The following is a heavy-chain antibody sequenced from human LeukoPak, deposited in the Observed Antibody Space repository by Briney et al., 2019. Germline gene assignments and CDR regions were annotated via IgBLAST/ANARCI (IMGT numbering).Heavy chain of an antibody. V-gene: IGHV4-59*01. CDR3: ARAFYPGYYSYMAV. J-gene: IGHJ6*03. D-gene: IGHD3-16*02. CDR2: IYYSGNT. CDR1: GGSISPYY. Sequence: SETLSLTCTVSGGSISPYYWSWIRQPPGKGLEWIGYIYYSGNTNYNPSLKSRVTISVDTSKNQFSLKLSSVTAADTAVYYCARAFYPGYYSYMAVWGKGTTVTVSS.